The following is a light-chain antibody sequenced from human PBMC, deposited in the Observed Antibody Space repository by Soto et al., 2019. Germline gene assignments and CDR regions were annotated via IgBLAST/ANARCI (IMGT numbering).Light chain of an antibody. CDR1: QSVSSSY. CDR3: QQYGSSTLT. CDR2: GAS. Sequence: EIVLTQSPATLSLSPGERVTLSCRASQSVSSSYLAWYQQKPGQAPRLFIYGASSRATGIPDRFSGSGSGTDFTLTISRLEPEDFVVYYCQQYGSSTLTFGGGTKVDIK. V-gene: IGKV3-20*01. J-gene: IGKJ4*01.